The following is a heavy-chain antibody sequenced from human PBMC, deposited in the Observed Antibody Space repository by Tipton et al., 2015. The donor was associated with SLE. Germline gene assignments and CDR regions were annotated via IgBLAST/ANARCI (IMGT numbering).Heavy chain of an antibody. Sequence: QLVQSGAEVKKPGASVKVSCKASGYTFTSYGISWVRQAPGQGLEWMGWISAYNGNTNYAQKLQGRVTMTTDSSTSTAYMEMRSLKSDDTAVYYCARDNFDVADYHYYGLDVWGQGTTVTVSS. CDR3: ARDNFDVADYHYYGLDV. CDR2: ISAYNGNT. J-gene: IGHJ6*02. V-gene: IGHV1-18*01. CDR1: GYTFTSYG. D-gene: IGHD3-9*01.